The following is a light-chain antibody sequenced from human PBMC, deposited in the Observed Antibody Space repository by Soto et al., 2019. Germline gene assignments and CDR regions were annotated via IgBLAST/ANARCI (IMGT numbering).Light chain of an antibody. Sequence: QSVLTQSPSASGSPGQSVAISCTGTSSDVGGYNYVSWYQHHPGKAPKLMIYEVSRRPSGVSDRFSGSKSGNTASLTVSGLQAEDEADYYCSSYSGSSNWVFGGGTKLTVL. J-gene: IGLJ3*02. V-gene: IGLV2-8*01. CDR1: SSDVGGYNY. CDR2: EVS. CDR3: SSYSGSSNWV.